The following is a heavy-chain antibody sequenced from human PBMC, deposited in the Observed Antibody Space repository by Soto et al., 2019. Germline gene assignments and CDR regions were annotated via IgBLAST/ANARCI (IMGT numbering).Heavy chain of an antibody. D-gene: IGHD6-6*01. CDR3: ARGTTSIAHDAFDI. V-gene: IGHV4-59*01. Sequence: SETLSLTCTVSGGSISSYYWSWIRQPPGKGLEWIGYIYYSGSTNYNPSLKSRVTISVDTSKNQFSLKLSSVTAAATAVYYRARGTTSIAHDAFDIWGQGTMVTVSS. CDR1: GGSISSYY. CDR2: IYYSGST. J-gene: IGHJ3*02.